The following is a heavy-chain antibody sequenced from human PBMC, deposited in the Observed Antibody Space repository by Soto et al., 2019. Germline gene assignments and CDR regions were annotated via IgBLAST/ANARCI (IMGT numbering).Heavy chain of an antibody. Sequence: SETLSLTCSVSGAALNSGNYYWSWIRQVPGEGLEWIGHIYVTGAVDYNPSLRDRITISQDTSERQFSLNLRLVTAADTAVYYCARLRIATNNYKWFDPWGQGTLVTVSS. D-gene: IGHD2-21*01. CDR3: ARLRIATNNYKWFDP. CDR1: GAALNSGNYY. V-gene: IGHV4-31*03. CDR2: IYVTGAV. J-gene: IGHJ5*02.